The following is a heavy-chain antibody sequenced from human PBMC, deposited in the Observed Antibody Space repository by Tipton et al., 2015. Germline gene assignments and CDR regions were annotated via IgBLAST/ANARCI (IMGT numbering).Heavy chain of an antibody. CDR2: MFYTGIT. D-gene: IGHD3/OR15-3a*01. CDR3: ARGDWII. V-gene: IGHV4-59*12. CDR1: GDSISRYY. Sequence: TLSLTCTVSGDSISRYYWNWIRQPPGKGLEWIGYMFYTGITNYNPSLKSRVTMSVATSKNQFSLRLSSVTAADTAVYYCARGDWIIWGQGTLVTVSS. J-gene: IGHJ4*02.